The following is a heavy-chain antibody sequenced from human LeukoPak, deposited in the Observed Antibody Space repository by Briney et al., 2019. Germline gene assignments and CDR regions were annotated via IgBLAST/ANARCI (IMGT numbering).Heavy chain of an antibody. D-gene: IGHD6-19*01. CDR3: ARGGKQWRGGNYFDS. J-gene: IGHJ4*02. Sequence: GASVKVSCKASGYTFTDYALHWVRQAPGQSLEWVGWITTGRGETRYSQEVQRRITFTRDTSASTVYMDLSDLRSDDTAVYYCARGGKQWRGGNYFDSWGQGTLVAVSS. CDR2: ITTGRGET. V-gene: IGHV1-3*04. CDR1: GYTFTDYA.